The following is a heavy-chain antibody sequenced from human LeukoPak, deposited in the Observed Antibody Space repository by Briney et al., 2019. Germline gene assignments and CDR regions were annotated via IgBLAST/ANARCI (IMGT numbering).Heavy chain of an antibody. Sequence: PGGSLRLSCAASGITFSNAWMNWVRQAPGKGLEWVGRIKSKNEGGTTDYAAPVKGRFTISRDDSKNTLYLQMNSLRAEDTAVYYCARGHLSSGSSPDYYYYYYMDVWGKGTTVTISS. D-gene: IGHD6-19*01. V-gene: IGHV3-15*05. CDR3: ARGHLSSGSSPDYYYYYYMDV. J-gene: IGHJ6*03. CDR2: IKSKNEGGTT. CDR1: GITFSNAW.